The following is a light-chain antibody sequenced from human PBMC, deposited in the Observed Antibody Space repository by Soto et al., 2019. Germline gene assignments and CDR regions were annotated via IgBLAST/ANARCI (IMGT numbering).Light chain of an antibody. V-gene: IGKV1-5*03. CDR3: QQYNSVSLLT. Sequence: DIQMTQSPSTLSASVGDRVTITCRASQSISSWLAWYQQKPGKAPKLLIYKASTLESGVPSRFSGSGSGTEFTLTISSLQPDDFATYYCQQYNSVSLLTFGQGTKVDIK. J-gene: IGKJ1*01. CDR2: KAS. CDR1: QSISSW.